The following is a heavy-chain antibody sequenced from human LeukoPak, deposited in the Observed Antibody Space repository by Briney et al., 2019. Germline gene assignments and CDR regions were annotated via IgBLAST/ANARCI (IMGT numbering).Heavy chain of an antibody. D-gene: IGHD2-2*02. Sequence: PSETLSLTCAVSGGSFSDSYWSWVRQPPGEGLGCIGDINDIGSTNFESSLKSRVTMSVDTSKNQFSLKLSSVTAADTAVYFCARGSRYCSSISCYKYYYAMDVWGQGTTVTVSS. CDR3: ARGSRYCSSISCYKYYYAMDV. J-gene: IGHJ6*01. CDR1: GGSFSDSY. V-gene: IGHV4-34*01. CDR2: INDIGST.